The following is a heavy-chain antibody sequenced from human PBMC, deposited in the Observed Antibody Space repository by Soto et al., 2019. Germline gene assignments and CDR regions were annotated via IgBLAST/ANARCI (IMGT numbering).Heavy chain of an antibody. D-gene: IGHD2-2*01. CDR2: INSDGSST. J-gene: IGHJ6*02. V-gene: IGHV3-74*01. Sequence: PGGSLRLSCAASGFTFSSYWMPWVRQPPGKGLVGVSRINSDGSSTNYADSVKGRFTISRDNAKNPLYLQMNRLRAEGTAVYYCARVGDYCNSNTCSEYGMVVWGRGTTVTVSS. CDR3: ARVGDYCNSNTCSEYGMVV. CDR1: GFTFSSYW.